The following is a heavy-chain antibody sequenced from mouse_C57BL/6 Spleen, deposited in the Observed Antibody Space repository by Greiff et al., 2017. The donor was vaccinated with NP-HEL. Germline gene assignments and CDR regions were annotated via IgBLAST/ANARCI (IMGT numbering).Heavy chain of an antibody. CDR1: GYTFTDYY. J-gene: IGHJ1*03. CDR3: ANSGLDD. V-gene: IGHV1-26*01. Sequence: VQLQQSGPELVKPGASVKISCKASGYTFTDYYMHWVKQSPGKSLEWIGSIHPNDGGTSYNQKFKGKATLTIDKSSSTAYMQLSSLTSEDSAVFDCANSGLDDWGKGTTLTVSS. D-gene: IGHD3-1*01. CDR2: IHPNDGGT.